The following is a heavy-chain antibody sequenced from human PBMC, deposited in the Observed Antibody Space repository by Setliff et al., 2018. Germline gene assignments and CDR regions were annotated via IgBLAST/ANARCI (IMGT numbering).Heavy chain of an antibody. J-gene: IGHJ5*02. Sequence: PSETLSLTCTVSGGSISSSTYYWGWIRQPPGKGLEWIGSIYYTGSTHYNPSLKSRVTISVDRSKNQFSLRLNSVTAADTAVYFCARHLGEWLDWFDPWVPETLLVTVSS. CDR1: GGSISSSTYY. V-gene: IGHV4-39*01. CDR2: IYYTGST. CDR3: ARHLGEWLDWFDP. D-gene: IGHD3-16*01.